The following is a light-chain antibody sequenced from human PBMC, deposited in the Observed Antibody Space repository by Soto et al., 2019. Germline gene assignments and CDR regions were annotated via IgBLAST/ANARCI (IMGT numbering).Light chain of an antibody. CDR3: CSHTISGAPV. V-gene: IGLV2-14*01. CDR2: EVT. J-gene: IGLJ2*01. Sequence: LTQPASVSGSPGQSITLSCTGANSDVANYDYVSWYRQYPGLAPQVIISEVTNRPSVISDRFSGSKSANTAYLTIPGLQAEDEADYYCCSHTISGAPVFGGGTKVTVL. CDR1: NSDVANYDY.